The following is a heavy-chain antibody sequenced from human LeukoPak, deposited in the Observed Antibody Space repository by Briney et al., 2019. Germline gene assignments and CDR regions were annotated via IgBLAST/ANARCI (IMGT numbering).Heavy chain of an antibody. CDR1: GYTFTSYD. D-gene: IGHD3-22*01. CDR3: ARGSYYDSSGHYYRAPFDY. CDR2: MNPNSGNT. J-gene: IGHJ4*02. Sequence: GASVKVSCKASGYTFTSYDINWVRQATGQGLEWMGWMNPNSGNTGYAQKLQGRVTMTRNTSMSTAYMELSSLRSEDTAVYYCARGSYYDSSGHYYRAPFDYWGQGTLVTVSS. V-gene: IGHV1-8*01.